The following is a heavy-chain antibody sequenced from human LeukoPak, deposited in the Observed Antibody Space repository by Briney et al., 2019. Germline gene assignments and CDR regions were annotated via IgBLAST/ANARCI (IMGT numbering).Heavy chain of an antibody. Sequence: ASETLSLTCTVSGGSISSYYWSWIRQPPGKGLEWIGHIHGSGRTNYNPSLKSRVTISVDTSKNHLSLKLTSVTAADTAVYYCATATPRYYYGLDVWGQGTTVTVSS. CDR2: IHGSGRT. V-gene: IGHV4-59*01. J-gene: IGHJ6*02. CDR1: GGSISSYY. CDR3: ATATPRYYYGLDV.